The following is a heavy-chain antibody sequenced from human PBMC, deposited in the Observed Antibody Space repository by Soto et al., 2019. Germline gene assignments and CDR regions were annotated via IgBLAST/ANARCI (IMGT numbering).Heavy chain of an antibody. CDR1: GYTLSELS. Sequence: ASVTVSCKVSGYTLSELSMHWVRQAPGKGLEWMGGFDPEDGETIYAQKFQGRVTMTEDTSTDTAYMELSSLRSEDTAVYYCATLPSLYCTNGVCYDYWGQGTLVTV. D-gene: IGHD2-8*01. CDR3: ATLPSLYCTNGVCYDY. CDR2: FDPEDGET. V-gene: IGHV1-24*01. J-gene: IGHJ4*02.